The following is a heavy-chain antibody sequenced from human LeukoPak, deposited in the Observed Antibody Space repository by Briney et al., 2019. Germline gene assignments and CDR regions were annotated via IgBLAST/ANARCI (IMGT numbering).Heavy chain of an antibody. Sequence: GVSLRLSCAASGFTFSKYSMHRVRQAPGKGLEWVAVISYDGSNKYYADSVKARFTISRDNSKNTLYLQMHRLRAEDTSVYYCAERTYYYGSGTDANGMDVWGQGTTVTVSS. CDR3: AERTYYYGSGTDANGMDV. CDR1: GFTFSKYS. V-gene: IGHV3-30*18. J-gene: IGHJ6*02. CDR2: ISYDGSNK. D-gene: IGHD3-10*01.